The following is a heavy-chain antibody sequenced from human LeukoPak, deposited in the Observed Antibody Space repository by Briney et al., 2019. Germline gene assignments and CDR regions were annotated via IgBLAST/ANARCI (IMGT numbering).Heavy chain of an antibody. CDR3: ARGLDNYGSGSSD. CDR2: IRYDGSNK. V-gene: IGHV3-30*02. CDR1: GFTFSSYG. D-gene: IGHD3-10*01. J-gene: IGHJ4*02. Sequence: GGSLRLSCAASGFTFSSYGMHWVRQAPGRGLVWVAFIRYDGSNKYYADSVKGRFTISRDNARNSLYLQMNSLRAEDTAVYYCARGLDNYGSGSSDWGQGTLVTVSS.